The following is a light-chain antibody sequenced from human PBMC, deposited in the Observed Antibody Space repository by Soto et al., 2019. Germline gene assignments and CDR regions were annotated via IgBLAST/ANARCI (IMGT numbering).Light chain of an antibody. V-gene: IGLV2-14*01. CDR2: DVS. CDR3: SSYTSSYYV. J-gene: IGLJ1*01. Sequence: QSVLTQPASVSGSPGQSITISCTGTSSDVGGYNYVSWYQQHPGKAPKLMIYDVSSRPSGVSNRFSGSKSGNTASLTISGLQAEDEADYYCSSYTSSYYVFGTGTKVTVL. CDR1: SSDVGGYNY.